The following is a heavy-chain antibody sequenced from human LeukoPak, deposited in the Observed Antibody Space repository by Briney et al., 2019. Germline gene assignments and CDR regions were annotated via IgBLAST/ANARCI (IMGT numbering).Heavy chain of an antibody. V-gene: IGHV3-11*01. Sequence: ETLSLTCAVYGGSFSDYYWSWIRQPPGKGLEWVSYISSSGSTIYYADSVKGRFTISRDNAKNSLYLQMNSLRAEDTAVYYCARGPYYYDSSGYYYSYYFDYWGQGTLVTVSS. CDR3: ARGPYYYDSSGYYYSYYFDY. CDR1: GGSFSDYY. J-gene: IGHJ4*02. CDR2: ISSSGSTI. D-gene: IGHD3-22*01.